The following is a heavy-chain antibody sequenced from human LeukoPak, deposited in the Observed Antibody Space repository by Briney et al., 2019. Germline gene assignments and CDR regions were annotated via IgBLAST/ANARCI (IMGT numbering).Heavy chain of an antibody. D-gene: IGHD6-19*01. CDR3: TRDSGRFRLDY. CDR1: GFTFSTSW. Sequence: GGSLRLSCAASGFTFSTSWMNWVRQAPAKGLEWVASINEDGSEKYYVDSVKGRLTVSRDNAKNSLYLQMNSLRVEDTAVYYCTRDSGRFRLDYWGQGILVTVSS. V-gene: IGHV3-7*01. CDR2: INEDGSEK. J-gene: IGHJ4*02.